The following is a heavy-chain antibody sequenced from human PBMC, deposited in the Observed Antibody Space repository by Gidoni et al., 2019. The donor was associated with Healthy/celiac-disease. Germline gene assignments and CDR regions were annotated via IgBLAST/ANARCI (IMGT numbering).Heavy chain of an antibody. J-gene: IGHJ6*02. CDR1: GFTFDDYA. CDR2: ISWNSGSI. D-gene: IGHD1-7*01. CDR3: AKDIRGITGTTYYYGMDV. Sequence: EVQLVESGGGLVQPGRSLRLSCAASGFTFDDYAMHWVRQAPGKGLEWVSGISWNSGSIGYADSVKGRFTISRDNAKNSLYLQMNSLRAEDTALYYCAKDIRGITGTTYYYGMDVWGQGTTVTVSS. V-gene: IGHV3-9*01.